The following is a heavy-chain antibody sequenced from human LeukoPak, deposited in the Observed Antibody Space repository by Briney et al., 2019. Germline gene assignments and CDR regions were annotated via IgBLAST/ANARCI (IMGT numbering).Heavy chain of an antibody. V-gene: IGHV4-4*07. J-gene: IGHJ3*02. Sequence: SETLSLTCTVSGGSISGYFWGWIRQPAGKGLEWIGHIYTSGSTIYNPSLKSRVTMSVDTSKNQFSPKLTSVTAADTAVYYCARALKYDYDDLDTYDIWGQGTMVTVSS. D-gene: IGHD4-17*01. CDR2: IYTSGST. CDR1: GGSISGYF. CDR3: ARALKYDYDDLDTYDI.